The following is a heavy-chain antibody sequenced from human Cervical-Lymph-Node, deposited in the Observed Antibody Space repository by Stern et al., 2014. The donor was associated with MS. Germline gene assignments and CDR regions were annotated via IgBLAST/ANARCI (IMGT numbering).Heavy chain of an antibody. D-gene: IGHD3-10*01. J-gene: IGHJ2*01. Sequence: QVQLMQSGAEVKKPGASVKVSCKASGYTFMTYAMHWVRQAPGQRLEWMGWINVGNGNGKYSQKFQGRVTITRDTSASTAYMELSSLRSEDTAVYYCARGAGVYWYFDLWGRGTLVTVSS. V-gene: IGHV1-3*01. CDR2: INVGNGNG. CDR1: GYTFMTYA. CDR3: ARGAGVYWYFDL.